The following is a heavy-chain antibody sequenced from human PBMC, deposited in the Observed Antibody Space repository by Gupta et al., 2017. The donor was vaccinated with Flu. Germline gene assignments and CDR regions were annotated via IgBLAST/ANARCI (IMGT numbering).Heavy chain of an antibody. V-gene: IGHV3-7*01. D-gene: IGHD4-4*01. CDR1: YW. CDR3: AKGDHDSKYRWFDS. Sequence: YWMSGGSQGRGKGLEWVAGRRSEDGEKDYVDSVRGRCTIVKGSATNSLYLKMNSLGVEDTAVDDCAKGDHDSKYRWFDSWGQGTRVSVSS. J-gene: IGHJ5*01. CDR2: RRSEDGEK.